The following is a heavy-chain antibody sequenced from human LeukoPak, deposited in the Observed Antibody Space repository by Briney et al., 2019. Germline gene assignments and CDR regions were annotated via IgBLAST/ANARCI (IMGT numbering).Heavy chain of an antibody. Sequence: SETLSLTCTVSGGSISSYYWSWIRQPPGKGLEWIGYIYYSGSTNYNPSLKSRVTISVDTSKNQFSLKLSSVTAADTAVYYCARQNDGYRGTDFDYWGQGTLVTVSS. CDR3: ARQNDGYRGTDFDY. V-gene: IGHV4-59*01. CDR1: GGSISSYY. J-gene: IGHJ4*02. D-gene: IGHD5-24*01. CDR2: IYYSGST.